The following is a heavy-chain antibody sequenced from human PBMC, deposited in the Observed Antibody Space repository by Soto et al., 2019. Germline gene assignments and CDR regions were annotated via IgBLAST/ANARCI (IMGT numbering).Heavy chain of an antibody. CDR2: INHSGST. D-gene: IGHD7-27*01. Sequence: QVQLQQWGAGLLKPSETLSLTCAVYGGSFSGYYWSWIRQPPGKGLEWIGEINHSGSTNYNPSLNSRVTISVDTSKNQFSLKLSSVTAADTAVYYCARLAAAGQLGIDPWGQGTLVTVSS. V-gene: IGHV4-34*01. CDR1: GGSFSGYY. CDR3: ARLAAAGQLGIDP. J-gene: IGHJ5*02.